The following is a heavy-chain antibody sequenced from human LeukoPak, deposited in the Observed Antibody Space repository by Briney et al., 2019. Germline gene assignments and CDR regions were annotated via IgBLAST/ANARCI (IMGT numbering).Heavy chain of an antibody. D-gene: IGHD3-22*01. V-gene: IGHV1-69*05. Sequence: ASVKVSCKASGGTFSSYAISWVRQAPGQGLEWMGRIIPIFGTANYAQKFQGRVTITTDESTSTAYMELSSLRSGDTAVYYCARDISTYYYDSSGYYPTDYWGQGTLVTVSS. CDR3: ARDISTYYYDSSGYYPTDY. CDR2: IIPIFGTA. CDR1: GGTFSSYA. J-gene: IGHJ4*02.